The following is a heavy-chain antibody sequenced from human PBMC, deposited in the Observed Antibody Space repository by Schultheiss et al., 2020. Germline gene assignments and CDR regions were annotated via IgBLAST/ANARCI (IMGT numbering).Heavy chain of an antibody. Sequence: SETLSLTCTVSGGSISSYYWSWIRQPPGKGLEWIGYIYYSGSTNYNPSLKSRVTISVDTSKNQFSLKLSSVTAADTAVYYCASPIAAAGIGAFDIRGQGTMVTVSS. V-gene: IGHV4-59*01. CDR1: GGSISSYY. J-gene: IGHJ3*02. CDR2: IYYSGST. D-gene: IGHD6-13*01. CDR3: ASPIAAAGIGAFDI.